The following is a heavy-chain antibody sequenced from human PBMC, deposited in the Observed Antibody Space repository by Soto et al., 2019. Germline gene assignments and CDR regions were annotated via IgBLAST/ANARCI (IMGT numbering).Heavy chain of an antibody. CDR2: INIYGXXT. CDR1: GFTFISYW. Sequence: GGSLILSCAASGFTFISYWMHWVRQAPGKLLLLFSRINIYGXXTIXXXSXXXXXXXSRXXSNXXLYXXXXXXXAEDTAVYYCARASGLAWGKGTLVTVSX. J-gene: IGHJ5*02. CDR3: ARASGLA. V-gene: IGHV3-74*01.